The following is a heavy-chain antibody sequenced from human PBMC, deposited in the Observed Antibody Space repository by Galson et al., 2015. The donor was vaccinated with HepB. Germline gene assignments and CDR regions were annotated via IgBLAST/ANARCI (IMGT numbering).Heavy chain of an antibody. CDR1: GFTFSSYA. V-gene: IGHV3-30*04. D-gene: IGHD3-10*01. CDR3: ARDCSIRRLWFGELCGPDN. J-gene: IGHJ4*02. CDR2: ISSEGNYK. Sequence: SLRLSCAASGFTFSSYAMHWVRQAPGEGLEWVAVISSEGNYKYSADSVKGGFTISRDNSKNRLYLEMNSLRVEDTAVYYCARDCSIRRLWFGELCGPDNWGQGTQVTVSS.